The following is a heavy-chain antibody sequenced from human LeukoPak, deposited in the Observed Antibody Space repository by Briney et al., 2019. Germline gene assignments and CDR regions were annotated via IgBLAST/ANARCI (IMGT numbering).Heavy chain of an antibody. Sequence: GGSLRLSCVASGFTFNDAWMTWVRQAPGKGLEWVGRIKNRADGGTTDYAAPVKGRFTISRDDSKNTLYLQMNSLKIEDTAVYYCTTRKNGYYYGSGSYSYYFDYWGQGTLVTVFS. CDR2: IKNRADGGTT. CDR1: GFTFNDAW. V-gene: IGHV3-15*01. D-gene: IGHD3-10*01. J-gene: IGHJ4*02. CDR3: TTRKNGYYYGSGSYSYYFDY.